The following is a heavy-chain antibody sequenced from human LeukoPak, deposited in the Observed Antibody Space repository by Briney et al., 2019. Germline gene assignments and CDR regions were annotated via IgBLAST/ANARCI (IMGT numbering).Heavy chain of an antibody. J-gene: IGHJ4*02. CDR3: AKGTDYSDSRGHYYANFDY. V-gene: IGHV3-23*01. D-gene: IGHD3-22*01. CDR1: GFTFSSYA. CDR2: ISGSGGST. Sequence: PGGSLRLSCAASGFTFSSYAMSWVRRAPGKGLDWVSSISGSGGSTYYADSVKGRFTISRDNSKNTLSLQINSLRAEDTALYYCAKGTDYSDSRGHYYANFDYWGQGTQVTVSS.